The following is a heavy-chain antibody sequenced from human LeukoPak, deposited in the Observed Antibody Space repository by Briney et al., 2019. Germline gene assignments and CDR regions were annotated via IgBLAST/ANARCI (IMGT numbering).Heavy chain of an antibody. D-gene: IGHD3-22*01. CDR1: GYSFTTYW. CDR3: ARHRRKTKIGTASSRGFDY. Sequence: KDGESLKISCKGSGYSFTTYWIGWVRQMPGKGLEWMGIIYPTDSDTRYSPSFQGQVTISADKSISTAYLQWSSLKASDTAMYYCARHRRKTKIGTASSRGFDYWGQGTLVTVSS. J-gene: IGHJ4*02. V-gene: IGHV5-51*01. CDR2: IYPTDSDT.